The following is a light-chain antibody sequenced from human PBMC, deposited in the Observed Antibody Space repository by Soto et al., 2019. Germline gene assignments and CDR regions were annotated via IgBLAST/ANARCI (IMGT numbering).Light chain of an antibody. CDR1: QSVSNW. Sequence: DIQMTQSPSTLSASVGERVASTFRASQSVSNWLAWYQQKPGKAPNLLIYDVSSLESGVPSRFSGSGSGTDFTLTISRLEPEDFAVYHCHQYGGSPPTFGQGTKVDIK. CDR3: HQYGGSPPT. J-gene: IGKJ1*01. CDR2: DVS. V-gene: IGKV1-5*01.